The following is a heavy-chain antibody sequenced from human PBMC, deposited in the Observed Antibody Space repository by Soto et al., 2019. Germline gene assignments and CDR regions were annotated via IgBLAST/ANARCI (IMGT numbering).Heavy chain of an antibody. CDR3: ARDPRVVAAKNWFDH. V-gene: IGHV1-69*13. CDR2: IIPIFGTA. CDR1: GYTFTGYY. J-gene: IGHJ5*02. D-gene: IGHD2-15*01. Sequence: GSSVKVSCKASGYTFTGYYMHWVRQAPGQGLEWMGRIIPIFGTANYAQKFQGRVTITADESTSTAYMELSSLRSEDTAVYYCARDPRVVAAKNWFDHWGHGTLVTVSS.